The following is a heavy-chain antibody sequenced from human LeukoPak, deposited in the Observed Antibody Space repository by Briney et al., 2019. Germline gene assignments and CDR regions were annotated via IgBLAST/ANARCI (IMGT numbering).Heavy chain of an antibody. Sequence: PSETLSLTCTVSGGSISSYYWSWIRQPPGKGLEWIGYIYYSGSTNYNPSLKSRVTISVDTSKNQFSLKLSSVTAADTVVYYCARPRGSSGPLDPWGQGTLVTVSS. D-gene: IGHD3-22*01. CDR1: GGSISSYY. J-gene: IGHJ5*02. V-gene: IGHV4-59*01. CDR2: IYYSGST. CDR3: ARPRGSSGPLDP.